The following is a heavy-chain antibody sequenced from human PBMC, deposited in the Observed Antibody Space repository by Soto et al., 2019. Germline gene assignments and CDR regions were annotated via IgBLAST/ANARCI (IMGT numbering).Heavy chain of an antibody. J-gene: IGHJ4*02. CDR2: IYYSGST. CDR1: GGSISSGGYY. V-gene: IGHV4-31*03. Sequence: LSLTCTVSGGSISSGGYYWSWIRQHPGKGLEWIGYIYYSGSTYYNPSLKSRVTISVDTSKNQFSLKLSSVTAADTAVYYCASGGYSYGPTSYWGQGTLVTVSS. D-gene: IGHD5-18*01. CDR3: ASGGYSYGPTSY.